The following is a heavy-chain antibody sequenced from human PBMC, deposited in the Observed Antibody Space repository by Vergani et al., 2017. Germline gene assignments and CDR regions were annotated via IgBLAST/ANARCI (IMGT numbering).Heavy chain of an antibody. V-gene: IGHV3-30*18. D-gene: IGHD1-1*01. CDR1: GFTFSSYG. Sequence: VQLLESGGGLVQPGGSLRLSCAASGFTFSSYGMHWVRQAPGKGLEWVAVISYDGSNKYYADSVKGRFTISRDNSKNTLYLQMNSLRAEDTAVYYCAKDSNGGSDYWGQGTLVTVSS. J-gene: IGHJ4*02. CDR3: AKDSNGGSDY. CDR2: ISYDGSNK.